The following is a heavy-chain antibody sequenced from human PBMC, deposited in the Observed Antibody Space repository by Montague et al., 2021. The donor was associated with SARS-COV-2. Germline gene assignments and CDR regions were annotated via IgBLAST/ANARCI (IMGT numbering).Heavy chain of an antibody. D-gene: IGHD6-13*01. Sequence: SETLSLTCAVYGGSFSGYYWSWIRQPPGKGLEWIGEINHSGSTXXXPSXXXRVTISVDTSKNQFSLKLSSVTAADTAVNYCARGGYSSSWYGEKNWFDPWGQGTLVTVSS. CDR1: GGSFSGYY. CDR3: ARGGYSSSWYGEKNWFDP. CDR2: INHSGST. J-gene: IGHJ5*02. V-gene: IGHV4-34*01.